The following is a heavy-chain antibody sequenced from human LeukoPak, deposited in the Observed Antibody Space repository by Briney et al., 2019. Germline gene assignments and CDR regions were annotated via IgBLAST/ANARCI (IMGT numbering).Heavy chain of an antibody. CDR3: AASHSSSWPFDY. CDR2: IYTSGSI. D-gene: IGHD6-13*01. V-gene: IGHV4-61*02. J-gene: IGHJ4*02. CDR1: GGSIGSGSYY. Sequence: SETLSLTCTVSGGSIGSGSYYWSWIRQPAGKALEWIGRIYTSGSINYNPSLKSRVTIPVDTSKNQFSLKLSSVTAADTAVYYCAASHSSSWPFDYWGQGTLVTVSS.